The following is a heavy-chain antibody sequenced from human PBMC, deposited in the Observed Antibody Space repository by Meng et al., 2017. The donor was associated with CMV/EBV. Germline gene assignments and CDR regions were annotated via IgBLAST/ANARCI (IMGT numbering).Heavy chain of an antibody. CDR2: ISGSGGST. CDR3: ARKIVDVAFDI. J-gene: IGHJ3*02. D-gene: IGHD2/OR15-2a*01. V-gene: IGHV3-23*01. CDR1: GFTFSSYA. Sequence: GESLKISCAASGFTFSSYAMSWVRQAPGKGLDWVSAISGSGGSTYYADSVKGRFTISKDNSKNTLYLQMNSLRAEDTAVYYCARKIVDVAFDIWGQGTMVTVSS.